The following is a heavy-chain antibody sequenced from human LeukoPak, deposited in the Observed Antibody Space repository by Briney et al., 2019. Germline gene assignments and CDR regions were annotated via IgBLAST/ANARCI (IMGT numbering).Heavy chain of an antibody. CDR1: GFSLSTSGMC. J-gene: IGHJ4*02. CDR3: ARTQLGGSLPDY. D-gene: IGHD2-15*01. Sequence: SGPALVKPTQTLTLTCTFSGFSLSTSGMCVSWIRQPPGNALKWLALINWDDDKYYSTSLKTRLTISKDTSKSQVVLTITNMDPVDTATYYCARTQLGGSLPDYWGQGTLVTVSS. V-gene: IGHV2-70*01. CDR2: INWDDDK.